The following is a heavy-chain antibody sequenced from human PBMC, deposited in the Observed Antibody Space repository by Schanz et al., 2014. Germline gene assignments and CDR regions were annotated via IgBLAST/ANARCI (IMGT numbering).Heavy chain of an antibody. CDR2: ITKSGDR. CDR1: GYTFTGHH. CDR3: ARARYTGYDCSGY. D-gene: IGHD5-12*01. V-gene: IGHV1-2*02. Sequence: QVQLVQSGAEVKKPGASVKVSCKASGYTFTGHHMHWVRQAPGQGLEWMGWITKSGDRNYAQKFQGRVTLTSDTSISTAFMELSGLTSDDTATYFCARARYTGYDCSGYWGQGTLLIVSS. J-gene: IGHJ4*02.